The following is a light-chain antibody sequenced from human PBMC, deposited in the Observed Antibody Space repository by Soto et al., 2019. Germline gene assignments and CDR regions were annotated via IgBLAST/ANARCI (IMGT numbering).Light chain of an antibody. CDR2: EGS. CDR3: CSYAAGSTYV. J-gene: IGLJ1*01. Sequence: QSVLTQPASVSGSPGQSITISCTGTSSDVGSYNLVSWYQQHPGKAPKLMIYEGSKRPSGVSNSFSGSKSDNTASLTISGLQAEDETDYYCCSYAAGSTYVFRTATTVTVL. CDR1: SSDVGSYNL. V-gene: IGLV2-23*01.